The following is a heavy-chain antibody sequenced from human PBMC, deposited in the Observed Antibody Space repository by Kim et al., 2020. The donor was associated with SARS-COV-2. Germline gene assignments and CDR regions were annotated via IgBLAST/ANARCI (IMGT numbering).Heavy chain of an antibody. J-gene: IGHJ4*02. CDR2: ISWNSGSI. V-gene: IGHV3-9*01. CDR1: GFTFDDYA. CDR3: AKDSGAYYYDSSGYY. Sequence: GGSLRLSCAASGFTFDDYAMHWVRQAPGKGLEWVSGISWNSGSIGYADSVKGRFTISRDNAKNSLYLQMNSLRAEDTALYYCAKDSGAYYYDSSGYYWGQGTLVTVSS. D-gene: IGHD3-22*01.